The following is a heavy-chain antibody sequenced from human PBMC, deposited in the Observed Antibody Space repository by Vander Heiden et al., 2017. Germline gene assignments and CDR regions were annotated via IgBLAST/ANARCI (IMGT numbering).Heavy chain of an antibody. Sequence: QVQLVQSGAEVKKPGASVKVSCKASGYTFTGYYMHWVRQAPGQGLEWMGWINPNSGGTNHAQKFQGRVTMTRDTSISTAYMELSRLRSDDTAVYYCARDRGYDSSGYYLNWFDPWGQGTLVTVSS. D-gene: IGHD3-22*01. CDR2: INPNSGGT. CDR3: ARDRGYDSSGYYLNWFDP. V-gene: IGHV1-2*02. J-gene: IGHJ5*02. CDR1: GYTFTGYY.